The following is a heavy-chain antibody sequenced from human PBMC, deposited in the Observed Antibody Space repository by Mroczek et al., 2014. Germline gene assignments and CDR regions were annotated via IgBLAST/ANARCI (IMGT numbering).Heavy chain of an antibody. CDR1: GGSFSGYY. V-gene: IGHV4-34*01. Sequence: VQLLESGAGLLKPSETLSLTCAVYGGSFSGYYWSWIRQPPGKGLEWIGEINHSGSTNYNPSLKSRVTISVDTSKNQFSLKLSSVTAADTAVYYCARIRPAAIGTSDDAFDSWAKGQWSPSLQ. CDR3: ARIRPAAIGTSDDAFDS. CDR2: INHSGST. D-gene: IGHD2-2*01. J-gene: IGHJ3*02.